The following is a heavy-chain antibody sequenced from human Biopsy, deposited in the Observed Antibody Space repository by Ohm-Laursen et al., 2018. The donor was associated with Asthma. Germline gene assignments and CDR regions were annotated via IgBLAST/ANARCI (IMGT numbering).Heavy chain of an antibody. J-gene: IGHJ6*02. CDR2: ISSSSSYI. D-gene: IGHD2-2*01. CDR3: AKTLHNTSGQEVGGMDV. V-gene: IGHV3-21*01. Sequence: GQTLSLTCAASGFTFRAYSMSWVRQAPGKGLEWVSSISSSSSYIYYADSVKGRFTISRDNSENSLYLQMNSLRTEDTGVYYCAKTLHNTSGQEVGGMDVWGQGTTVTVSS. CDR1: GFTFRAYS.